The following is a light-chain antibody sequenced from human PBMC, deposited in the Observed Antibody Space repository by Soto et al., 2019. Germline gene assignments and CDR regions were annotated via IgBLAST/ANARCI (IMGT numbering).Light chain of an antibody. J-gene: IGKJ4*01. CDR1: QSVSSY. CDR3: QQYYTTPLT. CDR2: DAS. Sequence: EIVLTQSPATLSLSPRERATLSCRASQSVSSYLAWYQQKPGQAPRLLIYDASNRATGIPARFSGSGSGTDFTLTISSLQAEDVAVYYCQQYYTTPLTFGGGTKVDIK. V-gene: IGKV3-11*01.